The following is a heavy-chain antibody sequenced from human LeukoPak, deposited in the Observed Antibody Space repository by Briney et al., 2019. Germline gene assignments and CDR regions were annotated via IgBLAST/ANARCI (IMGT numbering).Heavy chain of an antibody. Sequence: PSETLSLTCIVSGGSISSSSYYWGWIRQPPGKGLEWIGSIYYSGSTYYNPSLKSRVTISVDTSKNQFSLKLSSVTAADTAVYYCARELGIVGATFDGEDYWGQGTLVTVSS. CDR2: IYYSGST. J-gene: IGHJ4*02. D-gene: IGHD1-26*01. CDR1: GGSISSSSYY. CDR3: ARELGIVGATFDGEDY. V-gene: IGHV4-39*07.